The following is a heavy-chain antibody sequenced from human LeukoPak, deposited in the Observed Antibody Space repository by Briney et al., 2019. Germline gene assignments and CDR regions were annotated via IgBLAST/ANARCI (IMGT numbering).Heavy chain of an antibody. J-gene: IGHJ6*03. V-gene: IGHV1-24*01. CDR2: FDPEDGET. Sequence: ASVKVSCKVSGYTLTELSMHWVRPAPGKGREWMGGFDPEDGETIYAQKFQGRVTMTEDTSTDTAYMELSSLRSEDTAVYYCCIAARPVDYYYYYYMDVWGKGTTVTVSS. CDR3: CIAARPVDYYYYYYMDV. D-gene: IGHD6-6*01. CDR1: GYTLTELS.